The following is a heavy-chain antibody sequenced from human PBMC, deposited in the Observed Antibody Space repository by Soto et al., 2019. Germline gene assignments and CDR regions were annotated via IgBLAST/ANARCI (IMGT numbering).Heavy chain of an antibody. V-gene: IGHV3-30*18. CDR2: ISHDGSNT. J-gene: IGHJ4*02. D-gene: IGHD3-22*01. CDR1: GFTLSNTG. Sequence: GGSLRLSCVASGFTLSNTGMHWVRQAPGKGLEWVAMISHDGSNTYYGDSVKGRFTISRDNSWNTLYLQMDSLRPEDTSVYYCAKDRPQYYYDSSGSEHWGQGTLVTVSS. CDR3: AKDRPQYYYDSSGSEH.